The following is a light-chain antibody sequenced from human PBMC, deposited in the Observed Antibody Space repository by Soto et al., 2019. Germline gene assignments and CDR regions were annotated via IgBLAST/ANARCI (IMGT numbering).Light chain of an antibody. Sequence: QSVLTQPASVSGSPGQSLTISCTGTSGDIGSYNRVSWYQQHPGKAPKHIIYEVTDRPSGVSNRFSGSKSGNTASLTISGLQAEDEAEYYCSSYTNINTRACVFGTGTKLTVL. CDR1: SGDIGSYNR. CDR3: SSYTNINTRACV. J-gene: IGLJ1*01. CDR2: EVT. V-gene: IGLV2-14*01.